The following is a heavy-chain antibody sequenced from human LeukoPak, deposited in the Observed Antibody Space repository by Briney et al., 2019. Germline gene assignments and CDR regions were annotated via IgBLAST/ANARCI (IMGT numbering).Heavy chain of an antibody. J-gene: IGHJ5*02. CDR3: ARGSSTSWSNWFDP. D-gene: IGHD6-13*01. CDR1: GGSISSSSYY. CDR2: IYYSGST. Sequence: SETLSLTCTVSGGSISSSSYYWGWIRQPPGKGLEWIGSIYYSGSTYYNPSLKSRVTISVDTSKNQFSLKLSSVTAADTAVYYCARGSSTSWSNWFDPWGQRTLVTVSS. V-gene: IGHV4-39*01.